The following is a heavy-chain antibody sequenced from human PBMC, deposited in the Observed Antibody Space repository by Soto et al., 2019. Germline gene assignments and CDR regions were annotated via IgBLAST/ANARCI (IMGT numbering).Heavy chain of an antibody. J-gene: IGHJ4*02. CDR1: GFTFSSYS. CDR3: ARVTAVNPYYFDY. Sequence: GGSLRLSCAASGFTFSSYSMNWVRQAPGKGLEWVSSISSSSSYIYYADSVKGRFTISRDNAKNSLYLQMNSLRAEYTAVYYCARVTAVNPYYFDYWGQGTLVTVSS. D-gene: IGHD3-16*01. CDR2: ISSSSSYI. V-gene: IGHV3-21*01.